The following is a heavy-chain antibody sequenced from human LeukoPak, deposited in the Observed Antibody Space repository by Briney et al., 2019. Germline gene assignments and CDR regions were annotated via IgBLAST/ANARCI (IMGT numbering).Heavy chain of an antibody. D-gene: IGHD1-1*01. V-gene: IGHV3-74*01. CDR2: INSDGSSA. J-gene: IGHJ4*02. CDR3: ARDSGTDYFDY. CDR1: GFTFTSYW. Sequence: GASLRLSCAASGFTFTSYWIHCVRQAPGKGLVWVSRINSDGSSASYADSVKGRFTISRDNAKNTLYLQMNSLRAEDTAVYYCARDSGTDYFDYWGQGTLVTVSS.